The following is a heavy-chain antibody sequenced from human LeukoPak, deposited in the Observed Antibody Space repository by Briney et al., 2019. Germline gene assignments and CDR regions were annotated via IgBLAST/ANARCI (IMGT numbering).Heavy chain of an antibody. CDR1: GGSISSYY. J-gene: IGHJ3*02. V-gene: IGHV4-59*01. D-gene: IGHD1-26*01. CDR2: IYYSGST. CDR3: ARSVGLGAFDT. Sequence: PSETLSLTCTVSGGSISSYYWSWIRQPPGKGLEWIGYIYYSGSTNYNPSLKSRVTISVDTPKNQFSLKLSSVTAADTAVYYCARSVGLGAFDTWGQGTMVTVSS.